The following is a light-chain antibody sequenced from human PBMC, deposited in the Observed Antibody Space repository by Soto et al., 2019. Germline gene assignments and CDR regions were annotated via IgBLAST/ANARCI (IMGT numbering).Light chain of an antibody. CDR2: EVS. CDR3: CSYAGSRAVV. J-gene: IGLJ2*01. Sequence: QSVLTQPASVSGSPGQSITISCTGTSSDVGSYNLVSWYQQYPGKAPKLMIYEVSKRPSGVSNRFSGSKSGNTASLTISGRQAEDEADYYCCSYAGSRAVVFGGGTKLTVL. CDR1: SSDVGSYNL. V-gene: IGLV2-23*02.